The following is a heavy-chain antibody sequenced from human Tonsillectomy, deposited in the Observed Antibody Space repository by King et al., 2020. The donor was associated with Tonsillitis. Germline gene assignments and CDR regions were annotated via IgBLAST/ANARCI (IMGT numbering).Heavy chain of an antibody. D-gene: IGHD2-21*01. CDR3: ARDEGYSSFDY. J-gene: IGHJ4*02. V-gene: IGHV3-7*04. Sequence: VQLVESGGGLVQPGGNVRLSCAASGFTFSASWMTWVRQGPGKGLEWVATTKPDGSENWYVDSVKGRVTISRDNAKNSVYLQMNSLRAEDTAVYYCARDEGYSSFDYGGQGTLVTVSS. CDR2: TKPDGSEN. CDR1: GFTFSASW.